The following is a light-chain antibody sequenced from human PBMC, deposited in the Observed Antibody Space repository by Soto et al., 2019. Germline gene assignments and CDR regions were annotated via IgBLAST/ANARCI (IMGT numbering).Light chain of an antibody. CDR1: QSVSSN. Sequence: EIVLTQSPATLSLSPGERASLSCRASQSVSSNLAWYQQKPGQAPRLLIYGASTRATGIPARFSGSGSGTEFTLTISGLQPDDFATYYCQQYNSYSPWTFGPGTKVDIK. J-gene: IGKJ1*01. CDR2: GAS. V-gene: IGKV3-15*01. CDR3: QQYNSYSPWT.